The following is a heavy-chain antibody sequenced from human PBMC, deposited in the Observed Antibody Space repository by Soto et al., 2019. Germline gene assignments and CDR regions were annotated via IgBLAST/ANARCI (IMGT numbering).Heavy chain of an antibody. CDR1: GYTFTSYG. J-gene: IGHJ4*02. CDR3: ARSDQYFDWLPQSPYYFDC. V-gene: IGHV1-18*01. Sequence: QVQLVQSGAEVKKPGASVKVSCKASGYTFTSYGITWVRQAPGQGLEWLGWISGYNGNTNYAQKLQGRGTMTTDTSTSTAYMEPRSLRSDDAAVYYCARSDQYFDWLPQSPYYFDCWGQGTLVTVSS. CDR2: ISGYNGNT. D-gene: IGHD3-9*01.